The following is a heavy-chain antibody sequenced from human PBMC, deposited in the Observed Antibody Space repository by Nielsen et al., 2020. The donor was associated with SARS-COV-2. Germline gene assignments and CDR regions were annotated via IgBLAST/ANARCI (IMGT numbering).Heavy chain of an antibody. CDR2: IYPGDSDT. CDR3: ARPGYSGYDWYGMDV. Sequence: GESLKISCKGSGYSFTSYWIGWVRQMPGKGLEWMGIIYPGDSDTRYSPSFQGQVTISADKSISTAYLQWGSLKASDTAMYYCARPGYSGYDWYGMDVWGQGTTVTVSS. J-gene: IGHJ6*02. D-gene: IGHD5-12*01. CDR1: GYSFTSYW. V-gene: IGHV5-51*01.